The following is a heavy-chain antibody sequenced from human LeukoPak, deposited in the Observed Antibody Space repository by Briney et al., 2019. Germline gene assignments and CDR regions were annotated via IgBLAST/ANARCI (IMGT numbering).Heavy chain of an antibody. J-gene: IGHJ4*02. CDR2: TSTSGGSA. CDR3: ARYSGSYYYPPAWDL. Sequence: GGSLRLSCAAAGFTFSNNAMSWVRQAPGKGLEWVSATSTSGGSAYYADSVKGRFTISRDNSKNTLYLQMNSLRADDTAVYYCARYSGSYYYPPAWDLWGQGTLVTVSS. V-gene: IGHV3-23*01. D-gene: IGHD1-26*01. CDR1: GFTFSNNA.